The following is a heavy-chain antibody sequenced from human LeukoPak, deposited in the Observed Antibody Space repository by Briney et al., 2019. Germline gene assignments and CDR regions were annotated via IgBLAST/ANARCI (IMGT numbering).Heavy chain of an antibody. D-gene: IGHD5-18*01. CDR2: VYYTGST. V-gene: IGHV4-39*01. CDR1: GGFTSSSSYF. J-gene: IGHJ4*02. CDR3: ARVHGYPYYFDY. Sequence: PSETLSLTCTVSGGFTSSSSYFWGWIRQPPEKGLDWIGNVYYTGSTYYNPSLLSRVTVSVDTSKNQFSLRLSSVTAADTAMYYCARVHGYPYYFDYWGQGILVTVSS.